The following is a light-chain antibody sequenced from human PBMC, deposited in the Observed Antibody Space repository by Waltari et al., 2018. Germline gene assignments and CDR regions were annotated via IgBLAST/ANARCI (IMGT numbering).Light chain of an antibody. V-gene: IGLV1-47*01. Sequence: QSVLTQPPSASGTPGQRVTISCSGSSSNIGSNYVYWYQQLPGTAPKLLIYLNNQRPSGVPDRFSGSKSGTSASLAISGLQSEYEADFYCAAWDDSLSGRVFGGGTKLTVL. CDR2: LNN. CDR1: SSNIGSNY. CDR3: AAWDDSLSGRV. J-gene: IGLJ3*02.